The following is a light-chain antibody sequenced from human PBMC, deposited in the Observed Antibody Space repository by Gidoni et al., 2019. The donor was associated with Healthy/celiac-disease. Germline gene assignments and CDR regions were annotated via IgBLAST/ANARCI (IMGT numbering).Light chain of an antibody. V-gene: IGKV4-1*01. CDR1: QSVLYSSNHKNY. Sequence: DIVMTQSPDSLAVSLGERATINCKSSQSVLYSSNHKNYLAWYQQKPGQPPKLLIYWASTRESGVPERFSGSGAGTDFTLTISSLQAEDVAVYYCQQYYSTPLTFXGXTKVEIK. CDR3: QQYYSTPLT. J-gene: IGKJ4*01. CDR2: WAS.